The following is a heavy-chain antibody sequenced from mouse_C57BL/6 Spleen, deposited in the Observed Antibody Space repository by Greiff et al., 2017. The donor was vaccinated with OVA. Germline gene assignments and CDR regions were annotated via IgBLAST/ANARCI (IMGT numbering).Heavy chain of an antibody. CDR3: ARHGAGEGGYFDY. V-gene: IGHV5-6*02. Sequence: EVKLVESGGDLVKPGGSLKLSCAASGFTFSSYGMSWVRQTPDKRLEWVATISSGGSYTYYPDSVKGRFTISRDNAKNTLYLQMSSLKSEDTAMYYCARHGAGEGGYFDYWGQGTTLTVSS. CDR2: ISSGGSYT. CDR1: GFTFSSYG. D-gene: IGHD3-3*01. J-gene: IGHJ2*01.